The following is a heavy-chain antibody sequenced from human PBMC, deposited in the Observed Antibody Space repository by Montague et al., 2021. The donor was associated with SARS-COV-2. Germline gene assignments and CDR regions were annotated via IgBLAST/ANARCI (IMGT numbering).Heavy chain of an antibody. D-gene: IGHD3-10*01. CDR3: ARASFYYGSGSHYNNWFDS. CDR1: RGSITYSSYY. V-gene: IGHV4-39*07. Sequence: SETLSLTCTMSRGSITYSSYYWGWIRLPPGKGLEWIGSIYYSGTAYYNASLKSRVTMSLDMSKNQLSLRLKSTTAADTAVYFCARASFYYGSGSHYNNWFDSWGQGTVVTVSS. J-gene: IGHJ5*01. CDR2: IYYSGTA.